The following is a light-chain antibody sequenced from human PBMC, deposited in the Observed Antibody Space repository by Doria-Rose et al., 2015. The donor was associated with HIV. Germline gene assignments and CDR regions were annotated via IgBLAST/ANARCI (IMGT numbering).Light chain of an antibody. CDR2: DGS. CDR1: QRFSSTY. J-gene: IGKJ1*01. V-gene: IGKV3-20*01. Sequence: TLSPGTLSLSPGDRATLSCSASQRFSSTYLDWYQQKPGELPSLLIYDGSTRATGIPDRFSASGCETDFTLTTNRREPEYSALYDYHHYGTSLTFGQGTKVEI. CDR3: HHYGTSLT.